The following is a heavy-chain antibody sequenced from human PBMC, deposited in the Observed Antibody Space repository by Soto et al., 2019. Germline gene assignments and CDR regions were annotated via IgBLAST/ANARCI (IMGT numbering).Heavy chain of an antibody. Sequence: GASVKVSCKASGYTFTSYAMHWVRQAPGQRLEWMGWINAGNGNTKYSQKFQGRVTITRDTSASTAYMELSSLRSEDTAVYYCARDVNPVLPNWFDPWGQGTLVTVSS. CDR2: INAGNGNT. V-gene: IGHV1-3*01. D-gene: IGHD2-8*01. CDR3: ARDVNPVLPNWFDP. CDR1: GYTFTSYA. J-gene: IGHJ5*02.